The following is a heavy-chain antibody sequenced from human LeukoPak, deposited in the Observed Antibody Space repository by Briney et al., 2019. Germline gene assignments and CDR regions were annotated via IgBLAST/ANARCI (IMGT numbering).Heavy chain of an antibody. V-gene: IGHV4-30-2*01. CDR2: INHSGST. Sequence: PSQTLSLTCTVSGGSISSGGYYWSWIRQPPGKGLEWIGEINHSGSTNYNPSLKSRVTISVDTSKNQFSLKLSSVAAADTAVYYCARLVTNLPRYYYDSSGLDYWGQGTLVTVSS. J-gene: IGHJ4*02. D-gene: IGHD3-22*01. CDR3: ARLVTNLPRYYYDSSGLDY. CDR1: GGSISSGGYY.